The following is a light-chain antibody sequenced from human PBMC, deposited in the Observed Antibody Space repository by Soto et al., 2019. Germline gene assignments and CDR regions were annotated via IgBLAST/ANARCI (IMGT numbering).Light chain of an antibody. J-gene: IGKJ5*01. CDR2: AAS. CDR1: QGINNY. Sequence: DIQMTQSPSSLSASVGDRVTITCRASQGINNYLAWFQQKPGKAPQSLIFAASSLQSGVPAKFSGSGSGTDFTLTISSLQPEDSATYYCQQYITYPITFGQGTRLEIK. V-gene: IGKV1-16*02. CDR3: QQYITYPIT.